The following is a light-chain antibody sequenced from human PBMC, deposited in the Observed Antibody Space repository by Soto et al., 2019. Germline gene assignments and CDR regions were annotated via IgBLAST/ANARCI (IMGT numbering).Light chain of an antibody. CDR3: QQYNNWPPYT. CDR2: GAS. V-gene: IGKV3-15*01. Sequence: EIVMTQSTATLSVSPGERATLSCRASQSISSQLAWYQHKPGQAPRLLIYGASARATGIPTRFSGSGSGTEFTLTISSLQSEDFAVYYCQQYNNWPPYTFAQGTKLEIK. CDR1: QSISSQ. J-gene: IGKJ2*01.